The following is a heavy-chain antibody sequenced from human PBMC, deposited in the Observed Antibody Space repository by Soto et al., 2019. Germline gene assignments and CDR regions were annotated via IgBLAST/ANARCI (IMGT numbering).Heavy chain of an antibody. V-gene: IGHV3-9*01. Sequence: GGSLRLSCAASGFTFDDYAMHWVRQAPGKGLEWVSGISWNSGSIGYADSVKGRFTISRDNAKNSLYLQMNSLRAEDTALYYCAKVQYCSSTSCLGGAAFDIWGQGTMVTVSS. CDR2: ISWNSGSI. CDR1: GFTFDDYA. CDR3: AKVQYCSSTSCLGGAAFDI. D-gene: IGHD2-2*01. J-gene: IGHJ3*02.